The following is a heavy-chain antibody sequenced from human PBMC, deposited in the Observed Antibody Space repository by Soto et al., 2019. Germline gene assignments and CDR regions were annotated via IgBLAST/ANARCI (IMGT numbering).Heavy chain of an antibody. V-gene: IGHV2-5*01. CDR1: GFSLSTSGVG. CDR3: AHSLTQLGWGYDFWSGYYPLFDY. D-gene: IGHD3-3*01. Sequence: SGPTLVNPTQTLTLTCTFSGFSLSTSGVGVGWIRQPPGKALEWLALIYWNDDKRYSPSLKGRLTITKDTSKNQVVLTMTNMDPVDTATYYCAHSLTQLGWGYDFWSGYYPLFDYWGQGTLVTVSS. J-gene: IGHJ4*02. CDR2: IYWNDDK.